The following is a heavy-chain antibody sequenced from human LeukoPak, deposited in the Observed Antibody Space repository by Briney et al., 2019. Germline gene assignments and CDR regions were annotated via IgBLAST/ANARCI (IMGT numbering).Heavy chain of an antibody. CDR2: ISYDGSNK. CDR3: AKFYYDSSGYYWALPDY. Sequence: PGGSLRLSCAASGFTFSSYGMHWVRQAPGKGLEWVAVISYDGSNKYYADSVKGRFTISRDNSKNTLYLQMNNLRAEDTAVYYCAKFYYDSSGYYWALPDYWGQGTLVTVSS. CDR1: GFTFSSYG. J-gene: IGHJ4*02. D-gene: IGHD3-22*01. V-gene: IGHV3-30*18.